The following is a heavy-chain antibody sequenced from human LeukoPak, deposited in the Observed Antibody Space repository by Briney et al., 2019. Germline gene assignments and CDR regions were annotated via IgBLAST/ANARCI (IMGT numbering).Heavy chain of an antibody. CDR3: ARGGVVAFWSGYYGYNWFDP. Sequence: KPSETLSLTCAVYGGSFSGYYWSWIRQPPGKGLEWIGEINHSGSTNYNPSLKSRVTISVDTSKNQFSLKLSSVTAADTAVYYCARGGVVAFWSGYYGYNWFDPWGQGTLVTVSS. D-gene: IGHD3-3*01. V-gene: IGHV4-34*01. CDR1: GGSFSGYY. CDR2: INHSGST. J-gene: IGHJ5*02.